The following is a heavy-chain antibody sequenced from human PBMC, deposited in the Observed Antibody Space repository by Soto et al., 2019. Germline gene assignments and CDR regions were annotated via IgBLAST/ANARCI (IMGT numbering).Heavy chain of an antibody. V-gene: IGHV3-9*01. J-gene: IGHJ4*02. CDR3: ARSEPDSGGSYFYF. CDR2: ISWNSGTI. D-gene: IGHD3-22*01. Sequence: EVQLVQSGGGLVQPGRSLRLSCAASGFTFDDYPMHWVRRAPGKGLEWVSGISWNSGTIDYADSVKGRFSVSRDNAKKSLYLQMNSLRPEDTAFYYCARSEPDSGGSYFYFWGQGTLVTVSS. CDR1: GFTFDDYP.